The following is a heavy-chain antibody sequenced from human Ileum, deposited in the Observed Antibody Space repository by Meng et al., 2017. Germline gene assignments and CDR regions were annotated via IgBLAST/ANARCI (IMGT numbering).Heavy chain of an antibody. V-gene: IGHV4-4*02. CDR1: SGSISSNTY. Sequence: GQRQGSGPGLGRPSGTLSLTCAVSSGSISSNTYWSWVRQPPGKGLEWIGQISHSGSAYYNPSLKSRVTMSVDKSKSQFSLMLTSVTAADTAIYYCARHGGYSQDFWGQGTLVTVSS. J-gene: IGHJ4*02. D-gene: IGHD4-23*01. CDR2: ISHSGSA. CDR3: ARHGGYSQDF.